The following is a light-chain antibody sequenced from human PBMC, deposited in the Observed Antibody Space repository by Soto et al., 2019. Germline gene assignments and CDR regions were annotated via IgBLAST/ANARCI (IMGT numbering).Light chain of an antibody. J-gene: IGKJ4*01. CDR3: QQYYSPPLT. CDR2: WAS. V-gene: IGKV4-1*01. CDR1: QNLLYSSNNKNY. Sequence: DIVMTQSPDSLAVSLGERATINCKSSQNLLYSSNNKNYLAWYQQKPGQPPKLLIEWASTRESGVPDPFSGSGSGSAFTLTIISLPAADVAVYYCQQYYSPPLTFGGGTKVDIK.